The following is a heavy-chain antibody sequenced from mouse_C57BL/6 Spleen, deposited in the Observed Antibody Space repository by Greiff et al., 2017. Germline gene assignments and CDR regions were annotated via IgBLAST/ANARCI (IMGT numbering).Heavy chain of an antibody. J-gene: IGHJ4*01. CDR1: GYTFTDYN. Sequence: VQLQQSGPELVKPGASVKIPCKASGYTFTDYNVDWVKQSHGKSLEWIGDINPNNGGTIYNQKFKGKATLTVDKSSSTAYMELRSLTSEDTAVYYCARRWLYYAMDYWGQGTSVTVSS. CDR3: ARRWLYYAMDY. D-gene: IGHD2-3*01. V-gene: IGHV1-18*01. CDR2: INPNNGGT.